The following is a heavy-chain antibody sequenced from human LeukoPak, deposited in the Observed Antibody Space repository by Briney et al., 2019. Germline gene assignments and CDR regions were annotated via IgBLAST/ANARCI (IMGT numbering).Heavy chain of an antibody. CDR1: GGSISSGDYY. D-gene: IGHD3-10*01. Sequence: PSETLSLTCTVSGGSISSGDYYWSWIRQPPGKGLEWIGYIYYSGSTYYNPSLKSRVTISVDRSKNQFSLKLSSVTAADTAVYYCARGIRFGESTFFDYWGQGTLVTVSS. V-gene: IGHV4-30-4*08. CDR2: IYYSGST. CDR3: ARGIRFGESTFFDY. J-gene: IGHJ4*02.